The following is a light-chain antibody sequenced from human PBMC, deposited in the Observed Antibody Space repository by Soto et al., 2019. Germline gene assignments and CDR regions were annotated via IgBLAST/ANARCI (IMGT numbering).Light chain of an antibody. CDR2: GAS. J-gene: IGKJ1*01. CDR1: QSVSSN. Sequence: EIVMTQSPATLSVSPGERANLSCRASQSVSSNLAWYQQKPGQAPRLLIYGASTRATGIPARFSGSGSGTEFTLTISSLQSEDFAVYYCQQYNNSPETFGQGTKVEIK. CDR3: QQYNNSPET. V-gene: IGKV3-15*01.